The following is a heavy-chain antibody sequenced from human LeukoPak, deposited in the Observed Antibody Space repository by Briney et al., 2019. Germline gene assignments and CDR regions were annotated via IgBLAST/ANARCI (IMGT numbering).Heavy chain of an antibody. V-gene: IGHV1-18*01. Sequence: GASVKVSCKASGYTFTSYGISWVRQAPGQGLEWMGWISAYNGNTNYAQKLQGRVTMTTDTSTSTAYMELRSLRSDDTALYYCAKDMKGYHYYGMDVWGHGTTVTVSS. CDR1: GYTFTSYG. CDR3: AKDMKGYHYYGMDV. CDR2: ISAYNGNT. D-gene: IGHD3-16*01. J-gene: IGHJ6*02.